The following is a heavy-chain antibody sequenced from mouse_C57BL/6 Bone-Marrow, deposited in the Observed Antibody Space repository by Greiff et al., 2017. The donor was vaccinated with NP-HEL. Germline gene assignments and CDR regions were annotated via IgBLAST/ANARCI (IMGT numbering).Heavy chain of an antibody. CDR1: GFTFSDYY. V-gene: IGHV5-12*01. CDR3: ARHPSYDYDDWFAY. D-gene: IGHD2-4*01. Sequence: EVQVVESGGGLVQPGGSLKLSCAASGFTFSDYYMYWVRQTPEKRLEWVAYISNGGGSTYYPNTVKGRFTISRDHAKNTLYLQMSRLKSEDTAMYYCARHPSYDYDDWFAYWGQGTLVTVSA. CDR2: ISNGGGST. J-gene: IGHJ3*01.